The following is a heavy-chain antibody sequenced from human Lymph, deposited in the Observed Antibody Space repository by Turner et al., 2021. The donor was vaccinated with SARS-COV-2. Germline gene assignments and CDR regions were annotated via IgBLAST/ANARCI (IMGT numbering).Heavy chain of an antibody. CDR1: AFTFRTYS. V-gene: IGHV3-21*01. CDR3: ARDIPTTADYFDC. J-gene: IGHJ4*02. Sequence: VPLVESGGGLVKPGGSLRLSCAASAFTFRTYSMNWVRQAPGKGLEWISAISSTSSYIYYADSVKGRFTISRDDAKNSLFLQMNSLRAEDTAVYYCARDIPTTADYFDCWGQGTLVTVSS. D-gene: IGHD4-17*01. CDR2: ISSTSSYI.